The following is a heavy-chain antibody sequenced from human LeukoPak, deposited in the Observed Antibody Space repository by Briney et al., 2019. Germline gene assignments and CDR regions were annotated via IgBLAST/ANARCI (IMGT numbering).Heavy chain of an antibody. V-gene: IGHV3-48*02. CDR2: ISSSSTI. CDR1: GFTFSSYS. J-gene: IGHJ4*02. CDR3: AKGGKTTAFDY. D-gene: IGHD4-17*01. Sequence: GGSLRLSCAASGFTFSSYSMNWVRQAPGKGLECFSYISSSSTIDYADSVKGRFTISRDNAKNSLYLQMNSLRDEDTAVYYCAKGGKTTAFDYWGQGTLVTVSS.